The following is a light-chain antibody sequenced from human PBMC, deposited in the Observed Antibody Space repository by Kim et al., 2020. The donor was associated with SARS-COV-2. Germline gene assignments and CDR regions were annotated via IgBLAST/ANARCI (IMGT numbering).Light chain of an antibody. CDR2: GAS. CDR3: LQHNTYPIT. CDR1: QDIGKY. V-gene: IGKV1-17*01. Sequence: SSLSATEGDRGTVTCRASQDIGKYLGWYQQSPGRATKGLIYGASSLQGGVPSRFSGSGSGTEFTLTVSSLQPEDFSTYFCLQHNTYPITFGQGTRLEIK. J-gene: IGKJ5*01.